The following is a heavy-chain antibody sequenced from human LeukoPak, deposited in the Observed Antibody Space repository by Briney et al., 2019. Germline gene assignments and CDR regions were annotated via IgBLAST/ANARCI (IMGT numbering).Heavy chain of an antibody. CDR2: IHYTGST. J-gene: IGHJ5*02. V-gene: IGHV4-59*01. CDR1: GGSISSYY. D-gene: IGHD3-10*01. CDR3: ARGGYYGSGNDFRFDP. Sequence: SETLSFTCTVSGGSISSYYWSWIRQSPGKGLECIGNIHYTGSTNYNPSLKSRVTISVETSKNQFSLKLKSVTAADTAVYYCARGGYYGSGNDFRFDPWGQGTLVTVSS.